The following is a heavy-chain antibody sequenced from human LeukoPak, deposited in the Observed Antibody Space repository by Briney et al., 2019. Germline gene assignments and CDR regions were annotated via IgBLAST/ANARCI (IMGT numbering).Heavy chain of an antibody. Sequence: GPLRLSCAASGFTFDDYGMSWVPQAPGKGLEWVAGFNWNGASTGFGDPGKGRFTFSRDNANNTLYLQMNSLRADDTALYLCARVSGGSYYGDFDYWGQGTLVTVSS. D-gene: IGHD1-26*01. CDR2: FNWNGAST. CDR3: ARVSGGSYYGDFDY. J-gene: IGHJ4*02. V-gene: IGHV3-20*01. CDR1: GFTFDDYG.